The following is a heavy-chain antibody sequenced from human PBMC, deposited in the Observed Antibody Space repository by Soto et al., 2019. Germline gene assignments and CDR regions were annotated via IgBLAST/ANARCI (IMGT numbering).Heavy chain of an antibody. Sequence: SETLSLTCTVSGGSISSYYWSWIRQPPGKGLEWIGYIYYSGSTNYNPSLKSRVTISVDTSKSQFSLKLSSVTAADTAVYYCARGRDGYRYDYWGQGTLVTVSS. CDR1: GGSISSYY. CDR2: IYYSGST. CDR3: ARGRDGYRYDY. V-gene: IGHV4-59*01. J-gene: IGHJ4*02. D-gene: IGHD5-12*01.